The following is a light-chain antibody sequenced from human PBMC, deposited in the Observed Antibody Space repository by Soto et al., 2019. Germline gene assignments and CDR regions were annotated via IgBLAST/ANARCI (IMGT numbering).Light chain of an antibody. V-gene: IGKV3-20*01. CDR1: QSVTTNY. CDR3: QQYGNSPRT. Sequence: EIVLTQSLGTLSLSPGERATLSCRASQSVTTNYIAWYQQKPGQAPRLLIYRAHNRATVIPDRFSGSGSGTDFTLTISRLEPEDFAVYYCQQYGNSPRTFGQGTRVEIK. J-gene: IGKJ1*01. CDR2: RAH.